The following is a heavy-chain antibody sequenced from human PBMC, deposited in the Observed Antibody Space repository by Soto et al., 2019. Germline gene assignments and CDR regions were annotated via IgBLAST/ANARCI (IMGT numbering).Heavy chain of an antibody. CDR3: ARAHYDFWSGYEYYYGMDV. V-gene: IGHV1-18*01. J-gene: IGHJ6*02. CDR2: ISAYNGNT. CDR1: GYTFTSYG. Sequence: QVQLVQSGAEVKKPGASVKVSCKASGYTFTSYGISWVRQAPGQGLEWMGWISAYNGNTNYAQKRQGRVTMTTDTSTSTAYMELRSLRSDDAAVYYCARAHYDFWSGYEYYYGMDVWGQGTTVTVSS. D-gene: IGHD3-3*01.